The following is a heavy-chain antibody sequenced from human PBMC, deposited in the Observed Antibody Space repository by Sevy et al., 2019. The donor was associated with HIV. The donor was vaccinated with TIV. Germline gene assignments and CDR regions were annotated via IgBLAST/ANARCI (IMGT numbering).Heavy chain of an antibody. CDR3: ARGLRDCRGGSCPPVGYYFDY. CDR2: INHSGSI. CDR1: GGSFSGYY. D-gene: IGHD2-15*01. Sequence: SETLSLTCAVYGGSFSGYYWSWIRQPPGKGLEWIGEINHSGSINYNPSLKSRVTISVDTSKNQFSLKLSSVTAADTAVYYCARGLRDCRGGSCPPVGYYFDYWGQGPLVTVSS. V-gene: IGHV4-34*01. J-gene: IGHJ4*02.